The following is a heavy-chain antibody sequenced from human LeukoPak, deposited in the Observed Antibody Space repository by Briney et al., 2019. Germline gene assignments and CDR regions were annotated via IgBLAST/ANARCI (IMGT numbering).Heavy chain of an antibody. Sequence: HPGGSLRLSCAASGFTFSSYAMSWVRQAPGKGLEWVSAISGSGGSTYYADSVKGRFTISRDNAKNSLYLQMNSLRAEDTAVYYCARDRTDPPIVVVPAAIRRVRRSDAFDIWGQGTMVTVSS. CDR2: ISGSGGST. V-gene: IGHV3-23*01. D-gene: IGHD2-2*02. CDR1: GFTFSSYA. J-gene: IGHJ3*02. CDR3: ARDRTDPPIVVVPAAIRRVRRSDAFDI.